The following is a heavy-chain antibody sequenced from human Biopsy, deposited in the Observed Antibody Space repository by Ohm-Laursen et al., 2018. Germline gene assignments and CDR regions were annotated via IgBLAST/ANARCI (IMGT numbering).Heavy chain of an antibody. CDR1: RDSISNYY. Sequence: SDILSLTCTVSRDSISNYYWTWIRQSPGKGLEWIGCIYYTGSTNYNPSVKSRVTISVDTSKNQFSLKLNSVTAADTAVYFCARDSRGGHLNTTLITGKNLDSWGQGILVTVSS. J-gene: IGHJ4*02. CDR2: IYYTGST. CDR3: ARDSRGGHLNTTLITGKNLDS. D-gene: IGHD3-16*01. V-gene: IGHV4-59*01.